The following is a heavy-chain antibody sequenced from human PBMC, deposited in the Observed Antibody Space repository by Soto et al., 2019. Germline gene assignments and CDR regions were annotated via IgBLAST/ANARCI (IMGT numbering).Heavy chain of an antibody. D-gene: IGHD3-3*01. CDR2: IIPIPDIT. Sequence: QVQLVQSGAEVRKPGSSVKVSCKAPGGTFSTYIISWVRQAPGQGLEWMGRIIPIPDITNYAQKFQGRVTVTADRSTSTAYMELTSLKSEDTAVYYCARDRITTRGYAFALWGQGTMVTVSS. J-gene: IGHJ3*01. V-gene: IGHV1-69*08. CDR3: ARDRITTRGYAFAL. CDR1: GGTFSTYI.